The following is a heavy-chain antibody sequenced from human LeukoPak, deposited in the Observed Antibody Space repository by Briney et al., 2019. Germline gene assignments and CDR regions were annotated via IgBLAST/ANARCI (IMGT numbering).Heavy chain of an antibody. CDR3: ARGVEPLAANTLAY. V-gene: IGHV3-23*01. D-gene: IGHD1-14*01. J-gene: IGHJ4*02. Sequence: GGSLRLSCAASGFIFSSYAMSWVRQAPGKGLEWVSTISGSGGSTYYADSVKGRFTISRDNSKNTLYLQMNSLRAEDTAVYYCARGVEPLAANTLAYWGQGTLVTVSS. CDR1: GFIFSSYA. CDR2: ISGSGGST.